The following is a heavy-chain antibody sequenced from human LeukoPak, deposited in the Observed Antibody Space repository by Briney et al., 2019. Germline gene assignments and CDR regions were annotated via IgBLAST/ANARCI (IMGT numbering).Heavy chain of an antibody. D-gene: IGHD1-14*01. CDR2: MNPNSGNT. CDR3: ARVVGTTLRALGY. Sequence: ASVKVSCKASGYTFTTYDINWVRQATGQGLEWMGWMNPNSGNTGYAQKFQGRVTMTRNTSISTAYMGLSSLRSEDTAVYYCARVVGTTLRALGYWGQGTLVTVSS. V-gene: IGHV1-8*01. J-gene: IGHJ4*02. CDR1: GYTFTTYD.